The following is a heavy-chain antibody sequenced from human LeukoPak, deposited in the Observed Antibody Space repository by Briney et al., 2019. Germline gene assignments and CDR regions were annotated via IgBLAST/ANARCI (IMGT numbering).Heavy chain of an antibody. CDR2: IIPILGIA. V-gene: IGHV1-69*04. D-gene: IGHD1-26*01. J-gene: IGHJ4*02. Sequence: SVKVSCKASGGTFSSYAISWVRQAPGQGLEWMGRIIPILGIANYAQKFQGRVTITADKSTSTAYMELSSLRSEDTAVYYCAREGPGYSGSYYRAREFDYWGQGTLVTVSS. CDR3: AREGPGYSGSYYRAREFDY. CDR1: GGTFSSYA.